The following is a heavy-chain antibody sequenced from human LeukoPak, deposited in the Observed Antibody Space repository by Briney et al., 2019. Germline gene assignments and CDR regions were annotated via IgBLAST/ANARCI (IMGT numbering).Heavy chain of an antibody. Sequence: GGSLRLSCAASGFSFSSCAMTWARQAPVKGLEGVSAISGDGTRTYYADSVKGRFTISRDNSKNTLYLEMSSLRVEDTAIYYCAKWPEGAMDYFDYWGQGTQVTVSS. CDR1: GFSFSSCA. CDR3: AKWPEGAMDYFDY. V-gene: IGHV3-23*01. J-gene: IGHJ4*02. CDR2: ISGDGTRT. D-gene: IGHD3-16*01.